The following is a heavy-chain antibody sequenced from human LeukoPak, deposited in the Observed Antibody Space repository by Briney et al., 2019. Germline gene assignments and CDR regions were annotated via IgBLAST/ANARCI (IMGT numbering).Heavy chain of an antibody. J-gene: IGHJ6*03. D-gene: IGHD6-6*01. CDR3: TRHEAARRYYYYYMDV. V-gene: IGHV3-23*01. CDR2: ISGSGGST. Sequence: GGSLRLSCAASGFTFSSYAMSWVRQAPGKGLEWVSAISGSGGSTYYADSVKGRFTISRDNSKNTLYLQMNSLRAEDTAVCYCTRHEAARRYYYYYMDVWGKGTTVTVSS. CDR1: GFTFSSYA.